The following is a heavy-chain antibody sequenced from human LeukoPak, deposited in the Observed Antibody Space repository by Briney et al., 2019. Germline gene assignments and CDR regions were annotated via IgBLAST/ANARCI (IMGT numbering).Heavy chain of an antibody. CDR3: TRPSYYDSRGYSTNGFDI. D-gene: IGHD3-22*01. CDR2: NRDKSKSYTT. J-gene: IGHJ3*02. V-gene: IGHV3-72*01. Sequence: GGSLRLSCVASGFTLSDYYIDWVRQAPGKGLEWVGRNRDKSKSYTTDYAASVRGRFTISRDDSKNSLYLQMYSLKTKDTAVCFCTRPSYYDSRGYSTNGFDIWGQGTMVTVSS. CDR1: GFTLSDYY.